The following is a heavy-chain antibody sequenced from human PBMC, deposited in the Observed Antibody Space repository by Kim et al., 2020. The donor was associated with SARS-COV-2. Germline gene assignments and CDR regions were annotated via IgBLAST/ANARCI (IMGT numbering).Heavy chain of an antibody. CDR3: ARDIGYYDSDDWFDP. V-gene: IGHV3-53*01. CDR2: ISSGGST. D-gene: IGHD3-22*01. Sequence: GGSLRLSCEASGLSVSSNYMSWVRQAPGKGLEWVSSISSGGSTYYADTVKGRFTISRDKSKNTVYLQMNTLRAEDTAAYYCARDIGYYDSDDWFDPWGQGTLVTVSS. CDR1: GLSVSSNY. J-gene: IGHJ5*02.